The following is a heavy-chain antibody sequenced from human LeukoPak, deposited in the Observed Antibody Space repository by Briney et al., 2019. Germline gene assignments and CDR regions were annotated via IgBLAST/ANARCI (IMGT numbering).Heavy chain of an antibody. J-gene: IGHJ1*01. Sequence: GGSLRLSCAASGFTFSTYWMTWVRQAPGKGLEWVANTKEDGSREYYVDSVKGRFTISRDNAKNSLYLQMDSLTAEDTAVYYCARDSPGYGAYVSWGQGTLVSVSS. D-gene: IGHD5-12*01. CDR1: GFTFSTYW. V-gene: IGHV3-7*01. CDR2: TKEDGSRE. CDR3: ARDSPGYGAYVS.